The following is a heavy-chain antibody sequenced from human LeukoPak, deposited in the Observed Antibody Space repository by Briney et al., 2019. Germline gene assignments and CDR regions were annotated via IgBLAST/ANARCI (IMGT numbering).Heavy chain of an antibody. CDR2: IYYSGST. CDR1: GGSISSSSYY. J-gene: IGHJ4*02. V-gene: IGHV4-39*07. D-gene: IGHD4-17*01. CDR3: ARVGEGADYGDL. Sequence: SETLSLTCTVSGGSISSSSYYWGWIRQPPGKGLEWIGSIYYSGSTYYNPSLKSRVTISVDTSKNQFSLKLSSVTAADTAVYYCARVGEGADYGDLWGQGTLVTVSS.